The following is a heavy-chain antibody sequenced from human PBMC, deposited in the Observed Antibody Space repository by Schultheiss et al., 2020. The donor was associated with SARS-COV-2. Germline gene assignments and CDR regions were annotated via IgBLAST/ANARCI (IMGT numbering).Heavy chain of an antibody. J-gene: IGHJ6*03. CDR2: IYYNGGT. CDR3: ARARAAPPLDYYYYMDV. CDR1: GGSISSYY. V-gene: IGHV4-59*08. D-gene: IGHD2-15*01. Sequence: SQTLSLTCTVSGGSISSYYWSWIRQPPGKGLEWIGYIYYNGGTNNNPSLKSRVTMSVDTSKNQFSLKLSSVTAADTAVYYCARARAAPPLDYYYYMDVWGKGTTVTVSS.